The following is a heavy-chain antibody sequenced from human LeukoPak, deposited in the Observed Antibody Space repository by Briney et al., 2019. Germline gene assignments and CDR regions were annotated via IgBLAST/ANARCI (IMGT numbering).Heavy chain of an antibody. CDR1: GGSISSGDYY. CDR3: ARDSPYDSSGFGMDV. V-gene: IGHV4-30-4*01. CDR2: IHYSGST. D-gene: IGHD3-22*01. J-gene: IGHJ6*02. Sequence: PSETLSLTCTVSGGSISSGDYYWSWIRQPPGKGLEWIGYIHYSGSTYYNPSLESRVTISVDTSKNQFSLKLSSVTAADTAVYYCARDSPYDSSGFGMDVWGQGTTVTVSS.